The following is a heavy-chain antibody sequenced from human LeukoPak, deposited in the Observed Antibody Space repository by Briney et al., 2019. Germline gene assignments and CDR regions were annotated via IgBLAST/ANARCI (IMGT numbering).Heavy chain of an antibody. J-gene: IGHJ4*02. V-gene: IGHV3-21*01. CDR1: GFTFSSYS. Sequence: GGSLRLSCAASGFTFSSYSMNWVRQAPGKGLEWVSSISSSSSYIYYADSVKGRFTISRDNAKNSLYLQMNSLRAEDTAVYYCARDRPVAGRGRLDDYWGQGTLVTVSS. CDR2: ISSSSSYI. D-gene: IGHD6-19*01. CDR3: ARDRPVAGRGRLDDY.